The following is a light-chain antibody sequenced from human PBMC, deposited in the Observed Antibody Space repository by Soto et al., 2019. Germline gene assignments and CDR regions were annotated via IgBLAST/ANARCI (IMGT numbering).Light chain of an antibody. CDR2: DAS. CDR3: QQGGT. J-gene: IGKJ5*01. CDR1: QSVSNY. Sequence: EIVLTQSPATLSLSPGERATLSCRTSQSVSNYLAWYQQKPGQAPRLLIYDASNRASGIPARFSGSGSGTDFTLTISSLEPKDFAVYYCQQGGTFGQGTRLEIK. V-gene: IGKV3-11*01.